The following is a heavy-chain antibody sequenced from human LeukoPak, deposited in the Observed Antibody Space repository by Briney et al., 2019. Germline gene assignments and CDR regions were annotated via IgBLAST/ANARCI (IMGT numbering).Heavy chain of an antibody. J-gene: IGHJ3*02. Sequence: GGSLRLSCAASGFTFSSYGMHWVRQAPGKGLEWVAFIRYDGSNKYYADSVKGRFTISRDNSKNTLYLQMNSLRAEDTAVYYCAKVGGATTRYDAFDIWGQGTMVTVSS. V-gene: IGHV3-30*02. D-gene: IGHD3-10*01. CDR3: AKVGGATTRYDAFDI. CDR1: GFTFSSYG. CDR2: IRYDGSNK.